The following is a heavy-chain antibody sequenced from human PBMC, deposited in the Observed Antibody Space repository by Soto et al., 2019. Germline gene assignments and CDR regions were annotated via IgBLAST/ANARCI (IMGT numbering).Heavy chain of an antibody. CDR1: GFTFSIYW. V-gene: IGHV3-7*01. CDR2: INQDGSGK. J-gene: IGHJ4*02. D-gene: IGHD1-1*01. Sequence: GGSLRLSCAASGFTFSIYWMSWVRQAPGKGLEWVANINQDGSGKNYVDSVKGRFTISRDNAKNSLYLQRNSLRAEDTAIYYCARDPRGKATTHWGQGTLVTVSS. CDR3: ARDPRGKATTH.